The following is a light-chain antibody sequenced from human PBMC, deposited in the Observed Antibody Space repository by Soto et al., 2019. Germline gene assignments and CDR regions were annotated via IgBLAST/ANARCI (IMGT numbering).Light chain of an antibody. CDR3: QSYDSSLSGHVV. CDR1: SSNIGAGYD. CDR2: GNS. J-gene: IGLJ2*01. V-gene: IGLV1-40*01. Sequence: QSVLTQPPSVSGAPVQRVTISCTGSSSNIGAGYDVHWYQQLPGTAPKLLIYGNSNRPSGVPDRFSGSKSGTSASLAITGLQAEDEADYYCQSYDSSLSGHVVFGGGTQLTAL.